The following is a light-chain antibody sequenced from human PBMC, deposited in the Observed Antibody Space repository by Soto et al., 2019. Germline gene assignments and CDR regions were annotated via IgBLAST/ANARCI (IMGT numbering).Light chain of an antibody. CDR3: QQYNNWPFS. CDR1: RGVPTN. CDR2: DFS. J-gene: IGKJ5*01. V-gene: IGKV3-15*01. Sequence: EIVMTQSPDTLSVSPGERATLSGRAGRGVPTNFAWYQQKSGQSPRILIYDFSIRATGVPARFSATGSETEFTLTISGLQSEDSEVYFCQQYNNWPFSFGQGTRLEIK.